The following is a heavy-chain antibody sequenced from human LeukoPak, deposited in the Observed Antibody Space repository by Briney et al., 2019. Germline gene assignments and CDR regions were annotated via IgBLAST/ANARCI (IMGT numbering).Heavy chain of an antibody. D-gene: IGHD5-24*01. CDR1: GFTFDDYG. CDR3: AKRESMATID. Sequence: PGGSLRLSCAASGFTFDDYGMSWVRQAPGKGLEWISGINWNGGSTYYADSVKGRFTISRDNSKNTLYLQMNSLRAEDTAVYYCAKRESMATIDWGQGTLVTVSS. J-gene: IGHJ4*02. V-gene: IGHV3-23*01. CDR2: INWNGGST.